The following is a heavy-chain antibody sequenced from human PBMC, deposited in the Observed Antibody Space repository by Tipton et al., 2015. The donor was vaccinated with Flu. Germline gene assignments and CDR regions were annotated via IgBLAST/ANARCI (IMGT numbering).Heavy chain of an antibody. CDR2: IWYDGGNK. Sequence: SLRLSCAASGFTFSSYAMHWVRQAPGKGLEWVAGIWYDGGNKYYADSVKGRFTISRDNSKNMMYLQMNSLRAEDTAVCYCAKDRAAVPEGGFDYWGQGTLVTVSS. CDR1: GFTFSSYA. D-gene: IGHD6-19*01. J-gene: IGHJ4*02. V-gene: IGHV3-33*06. CDR3: AKDRAAVPEGGFDY.